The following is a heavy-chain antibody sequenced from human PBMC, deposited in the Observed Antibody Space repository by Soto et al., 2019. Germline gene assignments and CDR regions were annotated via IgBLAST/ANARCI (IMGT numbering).Heavy chain of an antibody. CDR1: GFTFSGYD. J-gene: IGHJ6*02. V-gene: IGHV3-13*05. D-gene: IGHD6-13*01. Sequence: PGGSLRLSCAASGFTFSGYDMHWVRQVAGKGLEWVAAIGAAGDPYYPGAVTGRFTISRENAKNSLYLQMNSLRVGDTAVYYCARAAAGMGGGYYYYGMDVWGQGTMVTVSS. CDR3: ARAAAGMGGGYYYYGMDV. CDR2: IGAAGDP.